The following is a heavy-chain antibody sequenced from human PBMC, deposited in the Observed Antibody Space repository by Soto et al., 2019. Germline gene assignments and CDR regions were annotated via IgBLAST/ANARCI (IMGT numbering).Heavy chain of an antibody. J-gene: IGHJ5*02. Sequence: SVKVSCKASGGTFSSYAISWVRQAPGQGLEWMGGIIPIFGTANYAQKFQGRVTITADESTSTAYMELSSLRSEDTAAYYCARKNIAAAGTLYRLDPCDQGTLVTVSS. D-gene: IGHD6-13*01. CDR1: GGTFSSYA. CDR3: ARKNIAAAGTLYRLDP. CDR2: IIPIFGTA. V-gene: IGHV1-69*13.